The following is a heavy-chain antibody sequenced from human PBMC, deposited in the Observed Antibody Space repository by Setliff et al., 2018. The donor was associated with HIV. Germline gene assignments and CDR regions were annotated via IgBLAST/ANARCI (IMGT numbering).Heavy chain of an antibody. D-gene: IGHD3-22*01. CDR3: ARVGWDYYDSSGVGEFDY. J-gene: IGHJ4*02. CDR1: GYSISSGYY. Sequence: SETLSLTCTVSGYSISSGYYWGWIRQPPGKGLEWIGSIYYSGRTYYNPSLKSRVTISVDTSKNQFSLKLSTVTAADTAVYYCARVGWDYYDSSGVGEFDYWGQGTLVTVSS. V-gene: IGHV4-38-2*02. CDR2: IYYSGRT.